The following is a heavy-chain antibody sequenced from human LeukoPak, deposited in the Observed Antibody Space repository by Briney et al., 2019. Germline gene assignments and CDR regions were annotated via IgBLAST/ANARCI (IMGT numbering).Heavy chain of an antibody. J-gene: IGHJ1*01. Sequence: GGSLRLSCAASGFSFGSYGLSWVRQAPGKGPQWVSYISGNGDTTHYADSVEGRFTISRDNAKNSLYLQMSSLRAEDTAVYYCARPQNIAVAGTRIGYEYFQHWGQGTLVTVSS. CDR3: ARPQNIAVAGTRIGYEYFQH. V-gene: IGHV3-48*04. D-gene: IGHD6-13*01. CDR1: GFSFGSYG. CDR2: ISGNGDTT.